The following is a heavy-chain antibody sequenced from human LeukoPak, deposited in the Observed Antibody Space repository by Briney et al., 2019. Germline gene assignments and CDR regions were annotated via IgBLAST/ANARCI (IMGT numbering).Heavy chain of an antibody. Sequence: GASVKVSCKASGYTFTGYYMHWVRQAPGQGLEWMGWINPNSGGTNYAQKFQGRVTMTRDTSISTAYMELSRLRSDDTAVYYCARSEGRLNYYGSGSGRGWFDPWGQGTLVTVSS. V-gene: IGHV1-2*02. J-gene: IGHJ5*02. CDR3: ARSEGRLNYYGSGSGRGWFDP. CDR2: INPNSGGT. D-gene: IGHD3-10*01. CDR1: GYTFTGYY.